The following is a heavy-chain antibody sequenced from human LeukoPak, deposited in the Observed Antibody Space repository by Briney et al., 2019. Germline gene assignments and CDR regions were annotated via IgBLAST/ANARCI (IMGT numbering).Heavy chain of an antibody. J-gene: IGHJ4*02. Sequence: SGGSLRLSCAASGFTFSSYAMSWVRQAPGKGLEWVSAISGSGGSTYYADSVKGRFTISRDNSKNTLYLQMNSLRAEDTAVYYCAKDEYIVVGVAGFGYWGQGTLGTVSS. V-gene: IGHV3-23*01. CDR3: AKDEYIVVGVAGFGY. CDR1: GFTFSSYA. D-gene: IGHD2-15*01. CDR2: ISGSGGST.